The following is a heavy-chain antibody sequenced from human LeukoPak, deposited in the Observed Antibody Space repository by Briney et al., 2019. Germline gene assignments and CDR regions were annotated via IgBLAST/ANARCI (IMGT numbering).Heavy chain of an antibody. Sequence: KASETLSLTCVVSGGSINSHYWGWLRQPPGKGLQWIGDIYYTGKNNYNPSLKSRVTISLDTSKDHLSLNLTSVLAADTAIYYCVRRDSGWNYFDYWGQGILVTVSS. CDR3: VRRDSGWNYFDY. CDR2: IYYTGKN. J-gene: IGHJ4*02. CDR1: GGSINSHY. V-gene: IGHV4-59*08. D-gene: IGHD5-12*01.